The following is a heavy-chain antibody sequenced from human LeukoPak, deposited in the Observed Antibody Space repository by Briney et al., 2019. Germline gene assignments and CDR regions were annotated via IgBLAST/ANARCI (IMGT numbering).Heavy chain of an antibody. V-gene: IGHV3-11*04. CDR3: AELGITMIGGV. Sequence: PGGSLRLSCAASGFTFSDYYMSWIRQAPGKGLEWVSYIRSSGNTIYYADSVKGRFTISRDNAKKLLYLQMNSLRAEDTAVYYCAELGITMIGGVWGKGTTVTISS. D-gene: IGHD3-10*02. CDR2: IRSSGNTI. CDR1: GFTFSDYY. J-gene: IGHJ6*04.